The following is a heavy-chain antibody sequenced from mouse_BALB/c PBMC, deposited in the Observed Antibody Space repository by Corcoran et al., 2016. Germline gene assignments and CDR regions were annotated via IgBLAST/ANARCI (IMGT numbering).Heavy chain of an antibody. D-gene: IGHD1-1*01. J-gene: IGHJ1*01. CDR2: ISAYNGNT. Sequence: QVQLVQSGAEVKKPGASVKVSCKASGYTFTSYGISWVLQAPGQGLEWMGWISAYNGNTNYAQKLQGRVTMTTDTSTSTAYMELRSLGSDDTAVYYCARFGAFDSSGWLNYYYGMDVWGQGTTVTVSS. CDR3: ARFGAFDSSGWLNYYYGMDV. V-gene: IGHV1-81*01. CDR1: GYTFTSYG.